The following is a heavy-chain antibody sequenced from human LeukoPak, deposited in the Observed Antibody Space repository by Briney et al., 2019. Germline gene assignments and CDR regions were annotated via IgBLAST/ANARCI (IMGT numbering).Heavy chain of an antibody. CDR2: ISAYNGNT. J-gene: IGHJ4*02. CDR3: ARGTYFDY. CDR1: GGTFSSYA. Sequence: ASVKVSCKASGGTFSSYAITWVRQAPGQGLEWMGWISAYNGNTNYAQKLQGRVTMTTDTSTSTAYMELRSLKSDDTAVYYCARGTYFDYWGQGTLVTVSS. V-gene: IGHV1-18*01.